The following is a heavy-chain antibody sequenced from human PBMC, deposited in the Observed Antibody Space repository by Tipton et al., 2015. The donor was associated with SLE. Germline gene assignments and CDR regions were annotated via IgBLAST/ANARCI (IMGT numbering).Heavy chain of an antibody. Sequence: TLSLTCTVSGGSISSSSYYWGWIRQPPGKGLEWIGSIYYSGNTYYNPSLKSRVTISVDTSKNQFSLKLSSVTAADTAVYYCAGRLVAAANDWYFGLWGRGTLVTVSS. V-gene: IGHV4-39*07. CDR2: IYYSGNT. CDR3: AGRLVAAANDWYFGL. J-gene: IGHJ2*01. CDR1: GGSISSSSYY. D-gene: IGHD2-2*01.